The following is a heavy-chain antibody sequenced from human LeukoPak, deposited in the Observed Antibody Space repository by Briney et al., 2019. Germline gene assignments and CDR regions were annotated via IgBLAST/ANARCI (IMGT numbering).Heavy chain of an antibody. CDR2: IWYDGSNK. CDR3: ARAMLVGGDYSYYFDY. Sequence: GGSLRLSCAASGFTFSSYGMHWVRQAPGKGLEWVAVIWYDGSNKYYADSVKGRFTISRDSSKNTLYLQMNSLRAEDTAVYYCARAMLVGGDYSYYFDYWGQGTLVTVSS. CDR1: GFTFSSYG. J-gene: IGHJ4*02. V-gene: IGHV3-33*01. D-gene: IGHD2-21*01.